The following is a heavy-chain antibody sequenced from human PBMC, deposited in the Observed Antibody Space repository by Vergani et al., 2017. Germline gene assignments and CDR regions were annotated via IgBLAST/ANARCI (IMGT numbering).Heavy chain of an antibody. CDR3: ARAGHPFYAFYMDV. Sequence: QVQLQESGPGVVKPSQTLSLTCAVSGGSISSGDHYWGWIRQHPGQGLEWIGYIYHTGTTYYNPSLRGRINISVDTSKNQLSLKLTSVTAADTAVYFCARAGHPFYAFYMDVWGKGITVTVSS. D-gene: IGHD2/OR15-2a*01. CDR2: IYHTGTT. J-gene: IGHJ6*03. CDR1: GGSISSGDHY. V-gene: IGHV4-31*11.